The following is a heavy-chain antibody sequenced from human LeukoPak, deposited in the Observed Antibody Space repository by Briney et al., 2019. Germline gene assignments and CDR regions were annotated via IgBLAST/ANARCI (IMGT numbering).Heavy chain of an antibody. V-gene: IGHV1-18*04. D-gene: IGHD2-15*01. Sequence: ASVKVSCKASGYTFTSYGISRVRQAPGQGLEWMGWISAYNGNTNYAQKLQGRVTMTTDTSTSTAYMELRSLRSDDTAVYYCATYGLGYCSGGSCYSPLELDYWGQGTLVTVSS. CDR3: ATYGLGYCSGGSCYSPLELDY. CDR2: ISAYNGNT. J-gene: IGHJ4*02. CDR1: GYTFTSYG.